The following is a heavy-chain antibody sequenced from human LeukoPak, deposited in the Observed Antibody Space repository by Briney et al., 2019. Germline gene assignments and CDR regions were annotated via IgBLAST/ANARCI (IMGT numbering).Heavy chain of an antibody. D-gene: IGHD3-3*01. V-gene: IGHV4-34*01. Sequence: PSETLSLTCTVSGGSISSYYWSWIRQPPGKGLEWIGEINHSGSTNYNPSLKSRVTISVDTSKNQFSLKLSSVTAADTAVYYCARPATYYDFWSGYPPGYFDYWGQGTLVTVSS. J-gene: IGHJ4*02. CDR1: GGSISSYY. CDR2: INHSGST. CDR3: ARPATYYDFWSGYPPGYFDY.